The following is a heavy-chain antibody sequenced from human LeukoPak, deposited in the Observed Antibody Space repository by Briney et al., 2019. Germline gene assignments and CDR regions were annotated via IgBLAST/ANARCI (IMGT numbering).Heavy chain of an antibody. V-gene: IGHV4-39*01. CDR1: GGSISSSNW. J-gene: IGHJ6*03. CDR3: ARHWYSNYYMDV. CDR2: IYDSGST. Sequence: SETLSLTCAVSGGSISSSNWWSWVRQPPGKGLEWIGSIYDSGSTYYNPSLKSRVTISVDTSKNQFSLKLSSVTAADTAVYYCARHWYSNYYMDVWGKGTTVTVSS. D-gene: IGHD4-11*01.